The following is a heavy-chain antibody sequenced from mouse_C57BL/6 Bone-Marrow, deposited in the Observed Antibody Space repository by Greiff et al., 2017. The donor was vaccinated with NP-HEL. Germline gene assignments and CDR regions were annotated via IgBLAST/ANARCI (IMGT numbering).Heavy chain of an antibody. Sequence: QVQLKQSGAELARPGASVKLSCKASGYTFTSYGISWVKQRTGQGLEWIGEIYPRSGNTYYNEKFKGKATLTADKSSSTAYMELRSLTSEDSAVYFCARAGRWYFDVWGTGTTVTVSS. J-gene: IGHJ1*03. CDR1: GYTFTSYG. V-gene: IGHV1-81*01. CDR3: ARAGRWYFDV. CDR2: IYPRSGNT.